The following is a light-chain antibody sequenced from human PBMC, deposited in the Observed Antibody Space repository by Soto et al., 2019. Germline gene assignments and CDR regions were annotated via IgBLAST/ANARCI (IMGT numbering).Light chain of an antibody. CDR3: QQYATAPLP. CDR2: DVS. V-gene: IGKV3-20*01. J-gene: IGKJ4*01. CDR1: QSVPKNY. Sequence: EIVLTQSPGTLSLSPGEGATLSCRASQSVPKNYLGWYKQKTGQAPRLLIYDVSNRATDVPDRFSGSGSETDFTLTISGLEPKDFAVYYCQQYATAPLPFAGGTKLEIK.